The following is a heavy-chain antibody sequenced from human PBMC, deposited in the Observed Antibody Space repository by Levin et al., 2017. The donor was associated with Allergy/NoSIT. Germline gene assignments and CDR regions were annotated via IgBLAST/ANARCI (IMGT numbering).Heavy chain of an antibody. CDR1: GFTFSSYA. J-gene: IGHJ4*02. D-gene: IGHD1-26*01. CDR3: AREKKWALDD. Sequence: GGSLRLSCAASGFTFSSYAMHWVRQAPGKGLEWVAVISYDGSNKYYADSVKGRFTISRDNSKNTLYLQMNSLRAEDTAVYYCAREKKWALDDWGQGTLVTVSS. CDR2: ISYDGSNK. V-gene: IGHV3-30-3*01.